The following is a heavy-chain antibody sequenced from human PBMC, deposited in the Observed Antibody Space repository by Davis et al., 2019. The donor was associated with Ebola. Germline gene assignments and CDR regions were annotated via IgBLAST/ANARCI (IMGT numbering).Heavy chain of an antibody. CDR2: INPHNGNT. D-gene: IGHD5-12*01. Sequence: ASVKVSCKTSGYTFTNYGITWVRQAPGQGLEWMGWINPHNGNTNYAQNVQGRVTMTTDTSTSTAYMEVGSLRSDDTAVYYCARAQFPTTNDHWGQGTLVTVSS. J-gene: IGHJ4*02. V-gene: IGHV1-18*04. CDR1: GYTFTNYG. CDR3: ARAQFPTTNDH.